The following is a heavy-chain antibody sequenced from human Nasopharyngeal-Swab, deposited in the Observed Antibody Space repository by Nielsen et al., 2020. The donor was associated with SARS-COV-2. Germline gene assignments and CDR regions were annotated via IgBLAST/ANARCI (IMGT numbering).Heavy chain of an antibody. CDR3: ARRTRYGITGTRGGFPV. D-gene: IGHD1-7*01. J-gene: IGHJ6*04. V-gene: IGHV4-34*01. CDR2: INHSGST. Sequence: WIRQPPGEGVEWIGEINHSGSTNYNPSLKSRVTISVDTSKNQFSLKLSSVTAADTAVYYCARRTRYGITGTRGGFPVWGKGTTVTVSS.